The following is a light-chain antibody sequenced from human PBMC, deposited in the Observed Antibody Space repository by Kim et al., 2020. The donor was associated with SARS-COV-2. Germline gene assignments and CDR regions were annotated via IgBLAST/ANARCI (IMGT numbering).Light chain of an antibody. CDR3: QQYANLPWT. CDR1: QDIGNK. V-gene: IGKV1-33*01. Sequence: ASEGDRVTLTCQASQDIGNKLNWYRQRPGKAPELLLYGASNLKTGVPARFSGSGSATHFTFTINSLQPEDIATYYCQQYANLPWTFGQGTKVEIK. J-gene: IGKJ1*01. CDR2: GAS.